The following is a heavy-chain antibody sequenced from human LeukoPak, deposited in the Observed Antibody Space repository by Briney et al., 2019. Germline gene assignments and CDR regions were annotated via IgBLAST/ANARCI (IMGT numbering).Heavy chain of an antibody. CDR1: GGSINNYH. D-gene: IGHD2-2*01. CDR3: AVPVRYCSSTSCYYAFDI. J-gene: IGHJ3*02. Sequence: SETLSLTCTVSGGSINNYHWSWIRQPPGKGLEWIGYISYTGNTNYNPSLKSRVTMSVDTSKNQFSLKLSSVTAADTAMYYCAVPVRYCSSTSCYYAFDIWGQGTMAIVSS. CDR2: ISYTGNT. V-gene: IGHV4-59*12.